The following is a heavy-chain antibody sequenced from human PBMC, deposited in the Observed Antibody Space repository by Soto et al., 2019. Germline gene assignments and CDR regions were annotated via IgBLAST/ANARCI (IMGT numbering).Heavy chain of an antibody. V-gene: IGHV3-15*01. Sequence: EVQLVESGGGLVKPGGSLRLSCVASGFSFFNAWMSWVRQGPGKGLEWVARIRSKTAGGTTEYAAPGQGRFTISRDDSENTLYLQMNSLGTEDTAVYYCATGWGGGTSFNAFDIWGQGTVVTVSS. CDR3: ATGWGGGTSFNAFDI. J-gene: IGHJ3*02. CDR2: IRSKTAGGTT. D-gene: IGHD1-26*01. CDR1: GFSFFNAW.